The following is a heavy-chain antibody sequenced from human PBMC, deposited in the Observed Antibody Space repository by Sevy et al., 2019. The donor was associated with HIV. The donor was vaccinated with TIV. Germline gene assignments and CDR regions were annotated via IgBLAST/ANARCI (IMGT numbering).Heavy chain of an antibody. CDR1: GFTFRTCG. V-gene: IGHV3-30*02. Sequence: GGSLRLSCAASGFTFRTCGMQWVRQAPGEGLEWVAFIRYDGSKKYYADSVKGRFTISRDNSKNTLYLHMNSLRAEDTAVYYCANGDYYFDYWGQGTLVTVSS. CDR3: ANGDYYFDY. D-gene: IGHD2-21*02. CDR2: IRYDGSKK. J-gene: IGHJ4*02.